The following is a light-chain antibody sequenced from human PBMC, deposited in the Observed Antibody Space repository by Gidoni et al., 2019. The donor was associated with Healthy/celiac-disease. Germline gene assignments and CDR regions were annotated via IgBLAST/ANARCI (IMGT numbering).Light chain of an antibody. CDR1: QSISSY. V-gene: IGKV1-39*01. Sequence: DIQMTQSPSSLSASVGDRVTITCRASQSISSYLNWYQQKPGKAPKLLIYAASSLQSGVPSRFSGSESGTDFTLTISSLQPEDFATYYCQQSYSTPATFGGRTKVEIK. J-gene: IGKJ4*01. CDR3: QQSYSTPAT. CDR2: AAS.